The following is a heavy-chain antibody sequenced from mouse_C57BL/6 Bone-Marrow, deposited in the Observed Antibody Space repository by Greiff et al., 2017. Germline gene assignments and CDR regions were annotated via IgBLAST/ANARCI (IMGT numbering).Heavy chain of an antibody. CDR2: ISDGGSYT. CDR1: GFTFSSYA. J-gene: IGHJ3*01. V-gene: IGHV5-4*01. D-gene: IGHD2-4*01. CDR3: AREAYDYGAD. Sequence: EVMLVESGGGLVKPGGSLKLSCAASGFTFSSYAMSWVRQTPEKRLEWVATISDGGSYTYYPDNVKGRCTISRGNAKNNLYLQMSHLKSEDTAMYYCAREAYDYGADWGKGTLVTVSA.